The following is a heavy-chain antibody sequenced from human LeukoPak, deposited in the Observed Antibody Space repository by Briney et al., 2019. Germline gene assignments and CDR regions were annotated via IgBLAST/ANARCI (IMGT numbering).Heavy chain of an antibody. CDR2: ISSSSSYI. J-gene: IGHJ4*02. CDR3: ARDSRLYSSGWHFDY. Sequence: SGGSLRLSCAASGFTFSSYSMNWVRQAPGKGLEWVSSISSSSSYIYYADSVKGRFTISRDNAKNSLYLQMNSLGAEDTAVYYCARDSRLYSSGWHFDYWGQGTLVTVSS. CDR1: GFTFSSYS. D-gene: IGHD6-19*01. V-gene: IGHV3-21*01.